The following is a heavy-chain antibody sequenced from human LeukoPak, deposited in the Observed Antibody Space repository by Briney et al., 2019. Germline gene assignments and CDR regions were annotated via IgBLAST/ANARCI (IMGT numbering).Heavy chain of an antibody. CDR2: IIPIFGTA. Sequence: ASVKVSCKASGGTFSSYATSWVRQAPGQGLEWMGGIIPIFGTANYAQKFQGRVTITTDESTSTAYMELSSLRSEDTAVYYCARLYCSGGSCYDYSWFDPWGQGTLVTVSS. V-gene: IGHV1-69*05. CDR1: GGTFSSYA. J-gene: IGHJ5*02. D-gene: IGHD2-15*01. CDR3: ARLYCSGGSCYDYSWFDP.